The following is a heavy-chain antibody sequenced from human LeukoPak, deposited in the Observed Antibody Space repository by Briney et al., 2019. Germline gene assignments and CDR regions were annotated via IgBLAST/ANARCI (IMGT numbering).Heavy chain of an antibody. J-gene: IGHJ6*03. Sequence: GGSLRLSCAASGFTYSIYAMHWVRQAPGKGLEWVAVISYDGTNKYYADSVKGRFTISRDNSKNTLYLQMNSLRAEDTAVYYCARGATTARTYPLYYYYYMDVWGKGTTVTVSS. CDR3: ARGATTARTYPLYYYYYMDV. V-gene: IGHV3-30*01. CDR1: GFTYSIYA. CDR2: ISYDGTNK. D-gene: IGHD6-6*01.